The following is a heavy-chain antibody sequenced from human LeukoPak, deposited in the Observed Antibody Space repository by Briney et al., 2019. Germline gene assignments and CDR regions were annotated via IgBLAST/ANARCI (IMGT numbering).Heavy chain of an antibody. CDR2: IIPIFGTA. D-gene: IGHD2-15*01. J-gene: IGHJ4*02. CDR3: ARGPPYCSGGSCYPSYYFDY. CDR1: GGTLSSYA. V-gene: IGHV1-69*06. Sequence: SVKVSCKASGGTLSSYAIGWVRQAPGQGLEWMGGIIPIFGTANYAQKFQGRVTITADKSTSTAYMELSSLRSEDTAVYYCARGPPYCSGGSCYPSYYFDYWGQGTLVTVSS.